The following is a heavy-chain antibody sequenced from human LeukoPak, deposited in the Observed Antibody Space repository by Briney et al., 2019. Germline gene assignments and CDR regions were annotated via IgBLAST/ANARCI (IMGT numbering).Heavy chain of an antibody. CDR2: INHSGST. CDR3: ASMYPRDGYNI. D-gene: IGHD5-24*01. J-gene: IGHJ3*02. CDR1: GGSFSGYY. Sequence: SETLSLTCAVDGGSFSGYYWSWIRQPPGKGLEWIGEINHSGSTNYNPSLKSRVTISVDTSKNQFSLKLSSVTAADTAVYYCASMYPRDGYNIWGQGTMVTVSS. V-gene: IGHV4-34*01.